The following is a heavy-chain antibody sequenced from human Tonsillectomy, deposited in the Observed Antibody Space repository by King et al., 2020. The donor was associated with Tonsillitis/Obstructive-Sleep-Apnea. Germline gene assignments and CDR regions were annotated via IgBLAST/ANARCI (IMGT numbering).Heavy chain of an antibody. V-gene: IGHV5-51*01. CDR1: GYSFTSYW. CDR2: IYPGDSDT. J-gene: IGHJ5*02. D-gene: IGHD3-3*01. Sequence: VQLVESGAEVKKPGESLKISCKGSGYSFTSYWIGWVRQMPGKGLEWMGIIYPGDSDTRYSPSFQGQVTISADKSISTAYLQWSSLKASDTAMYYCARHNQAGLRFLEWLSLSFDPWGQGTLVTVSS. CDR3: ARHNQAGLRFLEWLSLSFDP.